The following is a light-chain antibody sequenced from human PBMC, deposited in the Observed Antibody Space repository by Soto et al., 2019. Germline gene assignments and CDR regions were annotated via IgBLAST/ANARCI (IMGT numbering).Light chain of an antibody. CDR1: QSISTY. V-gene: IGKV1-39*01. CDR3: QRSYRSIS. CDR2: AAS. J-gene: IGKJ5*01. Sequence: DIQMTQSPSSLFASVGDRVTITCRASQSISTYLNWYQQRPGKAPRLLIYAASSLQSGVPSRFSGSGSGTDFTLTISSLLPEDFATYYCQRSYRSISFGQGTRLEMK.